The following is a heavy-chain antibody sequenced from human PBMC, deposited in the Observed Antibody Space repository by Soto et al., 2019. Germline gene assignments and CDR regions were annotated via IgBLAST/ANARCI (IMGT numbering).Heavy chain of an antibody. CDR1: GFTFSSYA. Sequence: GGSLRLSCAASGFTFSSYAMSWVRQAPGKGLEWVSAISGSGGSTYYADSVKGRFTISRDNSKNTLYLQMNSLRAEDTAVYYCAKSIVGLRFLEWLFTFDYWGQGTLVTVSS. D-gene: IGHD3-3*01. J-gene: IGHJ4*02. CDR2: ISGSGGST. V-gene: IGHV3-23*01. CDR3: AKSIVGLRFLEWLFTFDY.